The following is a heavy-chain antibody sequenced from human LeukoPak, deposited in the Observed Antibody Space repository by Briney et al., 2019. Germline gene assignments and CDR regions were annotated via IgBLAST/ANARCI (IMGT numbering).Heavy chain of an antibody. CDR1: GYTFTAYY. J-gene: IGHJ3*02. V-gene: IGHV1-2*06. CDR2: INPNSGDT. CDR3: ARDSSAIVVVITNGGDAFDI. D-gene: IGHD3-22*01. Sequence: GASVKVSCKASGYTFTAYYMHWVRQAPGQGLEWMGRINPNSGDTNYAQKLQGRVTMTTDTSTSTAYMELRSLRSDDTAVYYCARDSSAIVVVITNGGDAFDIWGQGTMVTVSS.